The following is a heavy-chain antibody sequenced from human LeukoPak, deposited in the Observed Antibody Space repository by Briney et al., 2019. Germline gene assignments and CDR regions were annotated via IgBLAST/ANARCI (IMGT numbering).Heavy chain of an antibody. J-gene: IGHJ4*02. CDR3: ARGGAVRPDY. CDR2: IRNDGSNT. V-gene: IGHV3-30*02. Sequence: GGSLRLSCAASGIPFTTSDMHWVRQAPGKGLEWVAFIRNDGSNTYYADSVKGRFTISRDTAKNTLYLQMNSLRTADTAVYYCARGGAVRPDYWGQGTLVTVSS. CDR1: GIPFTTSD. D-gene: IGHD6-6*01.